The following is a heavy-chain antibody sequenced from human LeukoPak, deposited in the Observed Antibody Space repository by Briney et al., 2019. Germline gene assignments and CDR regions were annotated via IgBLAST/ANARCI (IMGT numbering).Heavy chain of an antibody. D-gene: IGHD3-3*01. Sequence: SGGSLRLSCAASGFTFSNYPLHWVRQAPGKGLEWVALVSYDGSIKYYADSVKGRFTISRDNSKNTLYLQMNRLRPEDTAVYYCARDSHLYYDFWSGYNFDSWGQGTLVTVSS. CDR3: ARDSHLYYDFWSGYNFDS. J-gene: IGHJ4*02. CDR2: VSYDGSIK. V-gene: IGHV3-30-3*01. CDR1: GFTFSNYP.